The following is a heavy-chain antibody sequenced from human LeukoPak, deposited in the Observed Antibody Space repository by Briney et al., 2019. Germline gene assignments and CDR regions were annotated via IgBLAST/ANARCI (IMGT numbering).Heavy chain of an antibody. CDR3: AKDHHFTIGAFDI. CDR1: GFTFSDYY. J-gene: IGHJ3*02. D-gene: IGHD3-3*01. CDR2: ISSSGSTI. Sequence: GGSLRLSCAASGFTFSDYYMSWIRQAPGKGLEWVSYISSSGSTIYYADSVKGRFTISRANAKNSLYLQMNSLRAEDTAVYYCAKDHHFTIGAFDIWGQGTMVTLSS. V-gene: IGHV3-11*01.